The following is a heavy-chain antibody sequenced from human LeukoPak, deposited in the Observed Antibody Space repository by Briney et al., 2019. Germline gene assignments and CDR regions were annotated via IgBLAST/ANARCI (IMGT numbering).Heavy chain of an antibody. J-gene: IGHJ4*02. CDR2: ISNGGDHK. Sequence: GGSLRPSCAASGITFNNFGMRWVRQAPGKGLEWVSSISNGGDHKFYADSVRGRFTISRDNSKNTLYLQMDSLRAEDTAVYYCAKVISSSSSFDSYWRQGTLVTVSS. CDR3: AKVISSSSSFDSY. V-gene: IGHV3-23*01. D-gene: IGHD2-15*01. CDR1: GITFNNFG.